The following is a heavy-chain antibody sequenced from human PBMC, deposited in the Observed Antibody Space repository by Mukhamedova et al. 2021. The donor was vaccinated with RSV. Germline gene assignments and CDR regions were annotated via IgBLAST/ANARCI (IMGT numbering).Heavy chain of an antibody. CDR3: ARALVRRQPYFDY. V-gene: IGHV4-34*01. J-gene: IGHJ4*02. Sequence: GEINHSGSTNYNPSLKSRVTISVDTSKNQFSLKLSSVTAADTAVDYCARALVRRQPYFDYWGQATLVTGSS. D-gene: IGHD5-18*01. CDR2: INHSGST.